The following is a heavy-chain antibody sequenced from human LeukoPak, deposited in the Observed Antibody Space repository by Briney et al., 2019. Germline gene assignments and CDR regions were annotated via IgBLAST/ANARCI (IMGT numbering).Heavy chain of an antibody. CDR3: AKVLSGTLTY. CDR1: GFTFDDYA. CDR2: ISGSGAST. J-gene: IGHJ4*02. Sequence: GGSLRLSCAASGFTFDDYAMSWVRQAPGKGLEWVSAISGSGASTYYADSVKGRFTISRDNSKNTLYLQMNSLRAEDTAVYYCAKVLSGTLTYWGQGTLVTVSS. D-gene: IGHD1-26*01. V-gene: IGHV3-23*01.